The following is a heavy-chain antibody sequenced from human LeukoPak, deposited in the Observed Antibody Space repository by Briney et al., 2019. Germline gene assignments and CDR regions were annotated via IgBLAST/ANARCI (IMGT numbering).Heavy chain of an antibody. Sequence: GGSLRLSCAASGFTFSSYAMHWVRQAPGKGLEWVAVISYDGSNKYYADSVKGRFTISRDNSKNTLYLQMNSLRAEDTAVYYCASWGPAAYCSNGSCSWGQGTLVTVSS. D-gene: IGHD2-15*01. CDR2: ISYDGSNK. CDR3: ASWGPAAYCSNGSCS. V-gene: IGHV3-30*04. CDR1: GFTFSSYA. J-gene: IGHJ5*02.